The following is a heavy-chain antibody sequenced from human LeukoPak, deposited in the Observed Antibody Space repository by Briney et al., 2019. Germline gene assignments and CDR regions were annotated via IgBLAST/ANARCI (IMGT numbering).Heavy chain of an antibody. J-gene: IGHJ4*02. D-gene: IGHD2-15*01. CDR1: GGSFSGYY. CDR3: AGLQGSLHSKRAYYFDY. V-gene: IGHV4-34*01. CDR2: INHSGST. Sequence: SETLSLTCAVYGGSFSGYYWSWIRQPPGKGPEWIGEINHSGSTNYNPSLKSRVTISVDTSKNQFSLKLSSVTAADTAVYYCAGLQGSLHSKRAYYFDYWGQGTLVTVSS.